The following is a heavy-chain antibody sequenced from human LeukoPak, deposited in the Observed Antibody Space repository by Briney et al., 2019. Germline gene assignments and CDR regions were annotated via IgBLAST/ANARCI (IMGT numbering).Heavy chain of an antibody. CDR1: GYTFTSYG. V-gene: IGHV1-18*01. CDR3: ARDMSYSGSYFLPMY. D-gene: IGHD1-26*01. CDR2: ISAYNGNT. Sequence: ASVKVSCKASGYTFTSYGISWVRQAPGQGLEWMGWISAYNGNTNYAQKLQGRVTMTTDTSTSTAYMVLRSLRSDDTAVYYCARDMSYSGSYFLPMYWGQGTLVTVSS. J-gene: IGHJ4*02.